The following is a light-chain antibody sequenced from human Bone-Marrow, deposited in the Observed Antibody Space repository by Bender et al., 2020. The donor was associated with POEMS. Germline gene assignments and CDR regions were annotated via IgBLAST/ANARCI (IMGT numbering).Light chain of an antibody. CDR2: EGG. Sequence: QSALTQPASVSGSPGQSVTISCTGIGGDVGGYSLVSWYQHHPGKAPKLFFSEGGDRPSGTSNRFSGSKSGNTASLTIFGLQADDEADYYCCSYEGVGVFGTGTKVTVL. J-gene: IGLJ1*01. V-gene: IGLV2-23*01. CDR3: CSYEGVGV. CDR1: GGDVGGYSL.